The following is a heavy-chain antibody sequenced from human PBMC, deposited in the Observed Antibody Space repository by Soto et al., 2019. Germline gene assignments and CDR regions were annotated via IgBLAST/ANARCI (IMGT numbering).Heavy chain of an antibody. J-gene: IGHJ4*02. CDR1: GDSVSSNSAA. CDR2: TYYGSKWYN. CDR3: ARDFSMVVVAPGY. Sequence: SQTLSLTCAISGDSVSSNSAAWNWIRQSPSRGLEWLGRTYYGSKWYNDYAVSVKSRITINPDTSKNQFSLRSEDTAVYYCARDFSMVVVAPGYWGQGTLVTVSS. V-gene: IGHV6-1*01. D-gene: IGHD3-22*01.